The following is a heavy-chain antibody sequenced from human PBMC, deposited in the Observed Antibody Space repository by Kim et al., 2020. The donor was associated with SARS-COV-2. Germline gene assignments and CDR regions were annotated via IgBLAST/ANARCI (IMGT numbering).Heavy chain of an antibody. Sequence: SVKVSCKASGGTFSSYAISWVRQAPGQGLEWMGGIIPIFGTANYAQKFQGRVTITADESTSTAYMELSSLRSEDTAVYYCARDPETRYYDFTSWFDPWGQGTLVTVSS. CDR1: GGTFSSYA. CDR3: ARDPETRYYDFTSWFDP. CDR2: IIPIFGTA. V-gene: IGHV1-69*13. D-gene: IGHD3-3*01. J-gene: IGHJ5*02.